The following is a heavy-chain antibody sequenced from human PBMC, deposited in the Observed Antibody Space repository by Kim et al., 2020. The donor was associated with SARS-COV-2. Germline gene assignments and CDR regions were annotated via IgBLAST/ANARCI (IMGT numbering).Heavy chain of an antibody. J-gene: IGHJ5*02. CDR1: GFTFSSYA. CDR3: ARGQRIVVVVAAKGNWFDP. CDR2: ISYDGSNK. Sequence: GGSLRLSCAASGFTFSSYAMHWVRQAPGKGLEWVAVISYDGSNKYYADSVKGRFTISRDNSKNTLYLQMNSLRAEDTAVYYCARGQRIVVVVAAKGNWFDPWGQGTLVTVSS. V-gene: IGHV3-30*04. D-gene: IGHD2-15*01.